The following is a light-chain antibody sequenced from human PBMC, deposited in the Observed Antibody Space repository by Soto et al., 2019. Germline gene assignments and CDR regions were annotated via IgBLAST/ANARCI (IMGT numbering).Light chain of an antibody. V-gene: IGLV3-1*01. CDR1: KLGDKY. Sequence: SYELTQPPSVSVSPGQTASITCSGGKLGDKYACWYQQKPDQSPVLVIYQDSKRPSGIPERFSGSNSGNTATLAISGTQALDEADYDCQAWDSSTVVVFGGGTPLTLL. J-gene: IGLJ2*01. CDR2: QDS. CDR3: QAWDSSTVVV.